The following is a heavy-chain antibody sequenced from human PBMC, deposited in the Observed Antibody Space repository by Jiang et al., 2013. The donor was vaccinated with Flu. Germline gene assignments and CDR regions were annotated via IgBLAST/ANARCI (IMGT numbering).Heavy chain of an antibody. J-gene: IGHJ4*02. V-gene: IGHV4-39*01. CDR2: IYYSGST. CDR3: ARVIAAAGIYYFDY. Sequence: EWIGSIYYSGSTYYNPSLKSRVTISVDTSKNQFSLKLSSVTAADTAVYYCARVIAAAGIYYFDYWGQGTLVTVSS. D-gene: IGHD6-13*01.